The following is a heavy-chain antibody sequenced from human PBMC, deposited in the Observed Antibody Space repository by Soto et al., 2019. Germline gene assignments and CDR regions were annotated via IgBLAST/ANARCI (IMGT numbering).Heavy chain of an antibody. CDR2: IHDTATT. Sequence: QVQLQESGPGLVQPSQTLSLTCTVSGGSISSDDYYWTWVRQPPGKGLEWNGNIHDTATTSYNPSLKSRLILSVDTSSNQFSLRLKSVTATDTAVYFCASQYYDFSSGALDFWGQGILVPVSS. D-gene: IGHD3-3*01. CDR1: GGSISSDDYY. V-gene: IGHV4-30-4*01. CDR3: ASQYYDFSSGALDF. J-gene: IGHJ4*02.